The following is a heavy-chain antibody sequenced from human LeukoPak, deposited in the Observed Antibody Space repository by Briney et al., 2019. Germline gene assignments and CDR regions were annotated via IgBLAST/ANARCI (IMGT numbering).Heavy chain of an antibody. CDR3: ARDGKYYDILTGYYNVPYFDY. V-gene: IGHV3-48*03. D-gene: IGHD3-9*01. CDR2: ISRSGSTI. Sequence: GGSLRLSCAAPGFTFSSYEMNWVRQAPGKGLGWVSYISRSGSTIYYAVSVKGRFTISRDNAKNSLYLQMNSLRAEDTAVYYCARDGKYYDILTGYYNVPYFDYWGQGTLVTVSS. J-gene: IGHJ4*02. CDR1: GFTFSSYE.